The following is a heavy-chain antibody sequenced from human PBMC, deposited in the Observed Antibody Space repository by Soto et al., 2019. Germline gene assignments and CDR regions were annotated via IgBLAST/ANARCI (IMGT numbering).Heavy chain of an antibody. Sequence: EVQLVESGGDLVQPRGSLRLSCAASGFTFSNYDMHWVRQATGKGLEWVSTISTAGNTYSPGSVKGRFTISRENAKNSLYLQMNSLRVDDTAVYYCARGRDSGLYYFDYWGQGTLVTVSS. CDR2: ISTAGNT. V-gene: IGHV3-13*01. CDR3: ARGRDSGLYYFDY. D-gene: IGHD2-21*01. CDR1: GFTFSNYD. J-gene: IGHJ4*02.